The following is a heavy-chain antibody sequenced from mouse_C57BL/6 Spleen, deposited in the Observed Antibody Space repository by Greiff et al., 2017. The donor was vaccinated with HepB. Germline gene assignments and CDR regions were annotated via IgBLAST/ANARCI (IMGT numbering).Heavy chain of an antibody. CDR3: ARSYGNPYYFDY. V-gene: IGHV1-22*01. CDR2: INPNNGGT. J-gene: IGHJ2*01. Sequence: EVQLQQSGPELVKPGASVKMSCKASGYTFTDYNMHWVKQSHGKSLEWIGYINPNNGGTSYNQKFKGKATLTVNKSSSTAYMELRSLTSEDSAVYYCARSYGNPYYFDYWGQGTTLTVSS. CDR1: GYTFTDYN. D-gene: IGHD2-1*01.